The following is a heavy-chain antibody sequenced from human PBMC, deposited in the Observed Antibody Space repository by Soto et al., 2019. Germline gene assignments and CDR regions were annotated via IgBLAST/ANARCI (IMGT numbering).Heavy chain of an antibody. J-gene: IGHJ4*02. V-gene: IGHV3-23*04. CDR3: AKRQGTGLAAKNFDF. Sequence: VQLVESGGGVVQPGRSLRLSCAASGFPFSNHAMSWVRQAPGKGLEWVSGISDGGDLIYYADSVKGRFSMSRDNSENMLYLQMTNLRAEDTAIYFCAKRQGTGLAAKNFDFWGQGTLVTVSS. CDR2: ISDGGDLI. CDR1: GFPFSNHA. D-gene: IGHD2-15*01.